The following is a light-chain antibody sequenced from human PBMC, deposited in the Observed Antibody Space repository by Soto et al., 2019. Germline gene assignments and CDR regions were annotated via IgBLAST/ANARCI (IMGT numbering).Light chain of an antibody. CDR1: QSILYGSNNY. J-gene: IGKJ1*01. CDR2: WAS. V-gene: IGKV4-1*01. CDR3: QQYFGTPWT. Sequence: DIVMTQSPDSLAVSLGERATIGCRPSQSILYGSNNYLAWYQQKPGQPPKLLIYWASSRESGVPDRFSGSGSGTDLTLTISSLQAEDVAVYSCQQYFGTPWTFGQGTKVEIK.